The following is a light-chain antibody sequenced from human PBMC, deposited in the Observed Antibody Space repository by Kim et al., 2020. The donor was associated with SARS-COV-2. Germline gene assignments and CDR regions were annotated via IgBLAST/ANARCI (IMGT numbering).Light chain of an antibody. CDR2: DVT. V-gene: IGLV2-11*01. CDR1: SSDVGSYNY. CDR3: CSYAGSVV. J-gene: IGLJ2*01. Sequence: SPGPSVTISCTGTSSDVGSYNYVSWYQQHPGKAPKLIIYDVTKRPSGVPDRFSGSKSGYTASLTISGLQAEDEADYYCCSYAGSVVFGGGTQLTV.